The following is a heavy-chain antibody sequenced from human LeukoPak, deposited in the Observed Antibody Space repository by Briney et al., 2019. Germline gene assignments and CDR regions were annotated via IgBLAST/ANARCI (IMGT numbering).Heavy chain of an antibody. V-gene: IGHV4-4*02. D-gene: IGHD3-3*01. CDR1: GGSISSSDW. J-gene: IGHJ5*02. CDR2: VYHTGIT. CDR3: ARANPLYYDFWSGYWGAWFDP. Sequence: PSGTLSLTCAVSGGSISSSDWWSWVRQTPGRGLEWIGDVYHTGITNYNPSLKSRVAISADKSENQFSLNLNSVTAADTAVYYCARANPLYYDFWSGYWGAWFDPWGQGTLVTVSS.